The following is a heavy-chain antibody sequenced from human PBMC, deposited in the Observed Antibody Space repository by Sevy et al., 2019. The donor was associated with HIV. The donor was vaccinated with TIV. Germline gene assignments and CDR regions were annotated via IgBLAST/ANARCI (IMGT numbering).Heavy chain of an antibody. V-gene: IGHV1-24*01. CDR1: GYTLTELS. CDR3: ATDRAYSSGWYSDAFDI. Sequence: ASVKVSCKVSGYTLTELSMHWVRQAPGKRLEWMGGFDPEDGETIYAQKFQGRVTMTEDTSTDTAYMELSSLRSEDTAVYYCATDRAYSSGWYSDAFDIWGQGTMVTVSS. D-gene: IGHD6-19*01. J-gene: IGHJ3*02. CDR2: FDPEDGET.